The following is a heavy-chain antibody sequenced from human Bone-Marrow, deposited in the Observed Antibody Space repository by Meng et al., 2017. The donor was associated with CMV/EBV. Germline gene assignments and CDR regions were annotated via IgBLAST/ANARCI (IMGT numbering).Heavy chain of an antibody. V-gene: IGHV4-34*01. J-gene: IGHJ4*02. CDR1: GGSFSGYY. Sequence: QVQLQQWGAGLLKPSETLSLPCSVYGGSFSGYYWSWIRQPPGKGLEWIGEINHSGSTNYNPSLKSRVTISVDTSKNQFSLKLSSVTAADTAVYYCARGGWSSSGRKGLGRPWYYWGQGTLVTVSS. D-gene: IGHD6-19*01. CDR2: INHSGST. CDR3: ARGGWSSSGRKGLGRPWYY.